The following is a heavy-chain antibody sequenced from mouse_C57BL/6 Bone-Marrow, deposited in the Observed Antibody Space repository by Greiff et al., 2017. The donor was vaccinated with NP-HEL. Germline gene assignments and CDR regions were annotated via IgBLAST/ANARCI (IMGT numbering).Heavy chain of an antibody. CDR3: ARHYFDY. Sequence: VQLKQSGPGLVKPSQSLSLTCSVTGYSITSGYYWNWIRQFPGNKLEWMRYISYDGSNNYNPSLKNRISITRDTSKNQFFLKLNSVTTEDTATYYCARHYFDYWGQGTTLTVSS. V-gene: IGHV3-6*01. CDR1: GYSITSGYY. CDR2: ISYDGSN. J-gene: IGHJ2*01.